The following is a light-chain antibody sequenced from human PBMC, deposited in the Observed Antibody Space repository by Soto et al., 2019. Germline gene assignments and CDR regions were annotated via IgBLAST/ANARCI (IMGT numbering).Light chain of an antibody. CDR3: QQNYRATPWT. V-gene: IGKV1-39*01. Sequence: DIPMTQSPSSLSASVGDRVTITCRASQSISSYLNWYQQKPGKAPTLLIYAASSLQSGVPSRFSGSGSGTDFTLTISSLQPEDFATYYCQQNYRATPWTFGQGTKVEVK. CDR1: QSISSY. CDR2: AAS. J-gene: IGKJ1*01.